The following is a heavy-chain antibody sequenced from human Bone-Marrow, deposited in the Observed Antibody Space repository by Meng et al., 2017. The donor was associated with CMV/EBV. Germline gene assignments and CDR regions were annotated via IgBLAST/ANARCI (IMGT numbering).Heavy chain of an antibody. D-gene: IGHD5-18*01. V-gene: IGHV1-69*12. Sequence: QARRVQAGAGVKKPGTAVRASCKAAGGPFSSYAISWVRQAPGQGLEWMGGIIPIFGTANYAQKFQGRVTITADESTSTAYMELSSLRSEDTAVYYCARDHGDTAFDYWGQGTLVTVSS. J-gene: IGHJ4*02. CDR1: GGPFSSYA. CDR3: ARDHGDTAFDY. CDR2: IIPIFGTA.